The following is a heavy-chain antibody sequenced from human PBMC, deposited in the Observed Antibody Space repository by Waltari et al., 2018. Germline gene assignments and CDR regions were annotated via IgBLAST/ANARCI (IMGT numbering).Heavy chain of an antibody. D-gene: IGHD1-26*01. CDR3: ARVFSGSYSSFDY. CDR1: GFTFSSDS. Sequence: EVQLVESGGGLVKPGGSLRLSCAASGFTFSSDSMNWVRQAPGKGLEWVSSISSSSSYIYYADSVKGRFTISRDNAKNSLYLQMNSLRAEDTAVYYCARVFSGSYSSFDYWGQGTLVTVSS. V-gene: IGHV3-21*01. CDR2: ISSSSSYI. J-gene: IGHJ4*02.